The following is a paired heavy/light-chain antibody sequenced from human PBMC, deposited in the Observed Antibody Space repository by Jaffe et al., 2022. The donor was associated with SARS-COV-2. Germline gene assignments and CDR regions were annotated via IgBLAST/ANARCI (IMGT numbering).Heavy chain of an antibody. CDR1: GFTFSTFW. CDR2: IKEDGSEK. CDR3: ARISSGPIFDY. D-gene: IGHD1-1*01. J-gene: IGHJ4*02. V-gene: IGHV3-7*01. Sequence: EVQLVESGGGLVQPGGSLRLSCAASGFTFSTFWMSWVRQTPGKRLQWVAHIKEDGSEKYCVDSVKGRFTISRDNAYNSLYLQMDSLRAEDTALYYCARISSGPIFDYWGQGALVTVSS.
Light chain of an antibody. CDR1: QSISSSH. Sequence: ENVLTQSPGTLSLSPGERATLSCRASQSISSSHLAWYQQKPGQAPRLVIYGSSSRATGISDRFSGSGSGTDFTLTISRLEPEDFAVYYCQQYGSSIVTFGQGTKLEIK. CDR2: GSS. J-gene: IGKJ2*01. V-gene: IGKV3-20*01. CDR3: QQYGSSIVT.